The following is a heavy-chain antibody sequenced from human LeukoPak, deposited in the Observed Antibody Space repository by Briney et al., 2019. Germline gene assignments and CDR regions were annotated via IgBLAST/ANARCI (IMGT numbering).Heavy chain of an antibody. CDR1: GYTFTSYG. CDR3: ARIPLITMVRGVIKGSWFYP. CDR2: ISAYNGNT. D-gene: IGHD3-10*01. Sequence: ASVKVSCKASGYTFTSYGISWVRQAPGQGLEWMGGISAYNGNTNYAQKLQGRVTMTTDTATSTAYLELRSLRSDDTAVYYCARIPLITMVRGVIKGSWFYPWGQGNLVTVSS. V-gene: IGHV1-18*01. J-gene: IGHJ5*02.